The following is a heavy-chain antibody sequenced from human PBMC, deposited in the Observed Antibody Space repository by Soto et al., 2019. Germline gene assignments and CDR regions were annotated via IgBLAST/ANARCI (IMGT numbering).Heavy chain of an antibody. CDR1: GHTFSNYR. J-gene: IGHJ4*02. D-gene: IGHD1-1*01. Sequence: QVQLVQSGAEEKKPGASVKVSCKASGHTFSNYRMHWVRQAPGQRPEWMGWINAGNGKTKYSQNFQGRVTITRDTSANTAYMEVSSPRSEDTAVYYWARGLDKGNDILADWGQGTLVTVSS. CDR3: ARGLDKGNDILAD. V-gene: IGHV1-3*05. CDR2: INAGNGKT.